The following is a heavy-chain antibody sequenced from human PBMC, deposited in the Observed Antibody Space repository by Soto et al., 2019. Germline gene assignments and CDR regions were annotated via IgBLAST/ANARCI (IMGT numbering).Heavy chain of an antibody. V-gene: IGHV1-18*01. CDR2: ISAHNGNT. Sequence: QVQLVQSGGEVRKPGASVKVSCKTSGYTFGSYITTWVRQAPGQGLEWLGWISAHNGNTVYAQNLQGRVTMTTDTSTSTAYMELRSLRSDDTAVYYCAKEGPGGGRHFYYAMDVWGQGTTVTVSS. CDR1: GYTFGSYI. CDR3: AKEGPGGGRHFYYAMDV. J-gene: IGHJ6*02. D-gene: IGHD1-26*01.